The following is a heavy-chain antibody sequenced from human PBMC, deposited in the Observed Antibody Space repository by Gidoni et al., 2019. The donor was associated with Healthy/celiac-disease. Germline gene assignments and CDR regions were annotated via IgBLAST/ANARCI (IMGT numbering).Heavy chain of an antibody. V-gene: IGHV3-21*01. Sequence: EVQLVESGGGLVKPGGSLRLSCAASGFTFSSYSMNWVRQAQGTGLEWVSSISSSSSYIDYADSVKGRFTISRDNAKNSLYLQMNSLRAEDTSVYYCARDLTTVTTRYFDYWGQGTLVTVSS. CDR1: GFTFSSYS. D-gene: IGHD4-17*01. J-gene: IGHJ4*02. CDR3: ARDLTTVTTRYFDY. CDR2: ISSSSSYI.